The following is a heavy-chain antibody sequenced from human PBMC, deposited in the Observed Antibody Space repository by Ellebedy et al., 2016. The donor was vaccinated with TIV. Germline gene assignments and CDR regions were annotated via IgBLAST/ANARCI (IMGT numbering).Heavy chain of an antibody. J-gene: IGHJ4*02. CDR1: GFTFSNYA. Sequence: GESLKISCAASGFTFSNYAMSWVRQAPGKGLEWVSSISGSGGSTYYADSVKGRFTIFRDNSENTLYLQMNSLRAEDTAIYYCARGRSGTYIHHAFDYWGQGSLVTVSS. V-gene: IGHV3-23*01. D-gene: IGHD1-14*01. CDR3: ARGRSGTYIHHAFDY. CDR2: ISGSGGST.